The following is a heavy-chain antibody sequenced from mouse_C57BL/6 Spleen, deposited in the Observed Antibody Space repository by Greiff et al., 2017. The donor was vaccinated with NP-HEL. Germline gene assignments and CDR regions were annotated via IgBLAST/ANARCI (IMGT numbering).Heavy chain of an antibody. D-gene: IGHD1-1*01. Sequence: VQLQQSGAELARPGASVKLSCKASGYTFTSYGISWVKQRTGQGLEWIGEIYPRSGNTYYNEKFKGKATLTADKSSSTAYMELRSLTSEDSAVYFCARIKATVVEVDYWGQGTTLTVSS. CDR1: GYTFTSYG. V-gene: IGHV1-81*01. CDR3: ARIKATVVEVDY. CDR2: IYPRSGNT. J-gene: IGHJ2*01.